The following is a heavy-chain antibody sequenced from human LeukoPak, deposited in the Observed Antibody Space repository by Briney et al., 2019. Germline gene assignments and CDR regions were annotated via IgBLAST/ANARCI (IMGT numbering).Heavy chain of an antibody. CDR3: ARRSGIAVAGAFDY. V-gene: IGHV3-30*03. CDR2: ISYDGSNK. Sequence: PGRSLRLSCAASGFTFSSYGMHWVRQAPGKGLEWVAVISYDGSNKYYADSVKGRFTISRDNSKNTLYLQMNSLRAEDTAVYYCARRSGIAVAGAFDYWGQGTLVTVSS. J-gene: IGHJ4*02. D-gene: IGHD6-19*01. CDR1: GFTFSSYG.